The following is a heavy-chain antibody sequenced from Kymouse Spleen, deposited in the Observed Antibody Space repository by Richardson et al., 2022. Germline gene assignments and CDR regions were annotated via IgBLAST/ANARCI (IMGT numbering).Heavy chain of an antibody. CDR2: IKSKTDGGTT. V-gene: IGHV3-15*01. Sequence: EVQLVESGGGLVKPGGSLRLSCAASGFTFSNAWMSWVRQAPGKGLEWVGRIKSKTDGGTTDYAAPVKGRFTISRDDSKNTLYLQMNSLKTEDTAVYYCTTDSPLRYFDWSFDYWGQGTLVTVSS. J-gene: IGHJ4*02. CDR3: TTDSPLRYFDWSFDY. CDR1: GFTFSNAW. D-gene: IGHD3-9*01.